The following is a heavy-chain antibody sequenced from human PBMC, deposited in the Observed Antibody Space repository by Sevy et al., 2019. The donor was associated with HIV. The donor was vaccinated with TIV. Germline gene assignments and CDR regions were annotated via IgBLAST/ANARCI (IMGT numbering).Heavy chain of an antibody. CDR1: GFTFSSYG. CDR2: ISYDGSNK. CDR3: AKEIVPVSGAYYYDSSGYSLSYYYGMDV. J-gene: IGHJ6*02. Sequence: GGSLRLSCAASGFTFSSYGMHWVRQAPGKGLEWVAVISYDGSNKYYADSVKGRFTISRDNSKNTLYLQMNSLRAEDTAVYYCAKEIVPVSGAYYYDSSGYSLSYYYGMDVWGQGTTVTVS. D-gene: IGHD3-22*01. V-gene: IGHV3-30*18.